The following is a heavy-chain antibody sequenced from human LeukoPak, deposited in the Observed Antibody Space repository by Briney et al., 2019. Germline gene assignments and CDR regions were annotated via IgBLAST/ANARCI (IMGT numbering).Heavy chain of an antibody. V-gene: IGHV3-66*01. D-gene: IGHD6-13*01. CDR1: GFTVSSNY. J-gene: IGHJ4*02. CDR3: ARGGYTSSWYALDY. Sequence: QPGGSLRLSCAASGFTVSSNYMSWVRQAPGKGLEWVSVIYSGGSTHYTDSVKGRFTISRDNSKNTLYLQMNSLRAEDTAVYYCARGGYTSSWYALDYWGQGTLVTVSS. CDR2: IYSGGST.